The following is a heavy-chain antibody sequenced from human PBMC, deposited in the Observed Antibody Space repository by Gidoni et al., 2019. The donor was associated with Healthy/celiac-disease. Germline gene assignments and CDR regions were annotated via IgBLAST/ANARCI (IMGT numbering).Heavy chain of an antibody. V-gene: IGHV1-69*01. J-gene: IGHJ6*02. CDR1: GGTFSSYA. CDR2: IIPNFGTA. CDR3: ARDDTRGFQSDHYYYYGMDV. D-gene: IGHD2-15*01. Sequence: QVQLVQSGAEVKKPGSSVPVSCKASGGTFSSYAISWVRQAPGQGLEWMGGIIPNFGTANYEQKFQGRVTINADEYTSTAYMELSSLRSEDTAVYYCARDDTRGFQSDHYYYYGMDVWGQGTTVTVSS.